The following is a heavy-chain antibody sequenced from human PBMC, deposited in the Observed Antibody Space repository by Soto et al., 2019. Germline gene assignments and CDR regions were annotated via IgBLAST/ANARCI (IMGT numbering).Heavy chain of an antibody. CDR1: GFTFTNYD. J-gene: IGHJ6*02. CDR2: ILHDGSAE. CDR3: ARSRDGYSFYFYYGMDG. D-gene: IGHD4-4*01. V-gene: IGHV3-30*03. Sequence: GGSLRLSCAASGFTFTNYDMHWVRQAPGKGLEWMALILHDGSAEYYADSVQGRFTISRDNSKNTLYLQMNSLRAEDTAVYYCARSRDGYSFYFYYGMDGWGQGTKVTVSS.